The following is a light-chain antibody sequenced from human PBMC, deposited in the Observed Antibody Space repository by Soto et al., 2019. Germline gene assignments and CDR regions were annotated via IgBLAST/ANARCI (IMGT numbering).Light chain of an antibody. V-gene: IGKV3-20*01. Sequence: EIVWAQSPGTLSFSPRESGSLXSKPSQSVSSSYLAWYQQKPGQAPRLLICGASSRATGIPDRFSGSGSGTDFTLTISRLEPEDFAVYYCQQYGSSPWTFGRGTKVDIK. CDR3: QQYGSSPWT. J-gene: IGKJ1*01. CDR1: QSVSSSY. CDR2: GAS.